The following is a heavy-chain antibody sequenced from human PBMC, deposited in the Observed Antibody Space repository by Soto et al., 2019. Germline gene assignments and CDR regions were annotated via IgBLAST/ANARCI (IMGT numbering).Heavy chain of an antibody. CDR2: IYYSGST. D-gene: IGHD3-3*01. J-gene: IGHJ5*02. CDR1: GGSISSSSYC. V-gene: IGHV4-39*01. CDR3: ARRGHLGLNLEWLLYLRASGKGFEP. Sequence: SETLSLTCTVSGGSISSSSYCWGWIRQPPGKGLEWIGSIYYSGSTYYNPSLKSRVTISVDTSKNQFSLKLSSVTAADTAVYYCARRGHLGLNLEWLLYLRASGKGFEPLGQGALDTGSP.